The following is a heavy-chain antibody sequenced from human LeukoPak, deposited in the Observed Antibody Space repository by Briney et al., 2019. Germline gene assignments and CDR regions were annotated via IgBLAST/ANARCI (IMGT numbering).Heavy chain of an antibody. CDR1: GFTFSSYE. Sequence: GALRLSCAASGFTFSSYEMNWVRQAPGKGLEWVANIKQDGSEKYYVDSVKGRFTISRDNAKNSLYLQMNSLRAEDTAVYYCARSGTFDIWGQGTMVTVSS. CDR2: IKQDGSEK. V-gene: IGHV3-7*01. J-gene: IGHJ3*02. CDR3: ARSGTFDI.